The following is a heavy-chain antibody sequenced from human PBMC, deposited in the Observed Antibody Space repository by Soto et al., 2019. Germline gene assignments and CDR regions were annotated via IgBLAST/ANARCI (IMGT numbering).Heavy chain of an antibody. CDR1: GGSISSGVHS. CDR3: AREIMPLTNDWYFDL. V-gene: IGHV4-30-4*01. CDR2: IFDSGST. D-gene: IGHD2-8*01. J-gene: IGHJ2*01. Sequence: QVQLQESGPGLVKPLETLSLTCTVSGGSISSGVHSWSWIRQPPGKGLEWIGHIFDSGSTYYNPSLKSRLTISVDTSKNQFSLRLSSVTAADTAVYYCAREIMPLTNDWYFDLWGRGTLVTVSS.